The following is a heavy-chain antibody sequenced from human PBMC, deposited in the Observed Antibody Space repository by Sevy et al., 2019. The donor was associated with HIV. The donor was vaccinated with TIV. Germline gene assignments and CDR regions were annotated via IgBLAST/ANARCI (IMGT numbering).Heavy chain of an antibody. V-gene: IGHV3-15*01. CDR3: TTDREYGDFKGGFDY. Sequence: GGSLRLSCAASGLTFTSAWMAWVRQAPGKGLEWVGRIRSNTDGGTTDYAAPLKGGFTISRDDSKNTLYLQMNILKSADSAVYYCTTDREYGDFKGGFDYWGQGTLVTVSS. D-gene: IGHD4-17*01. CDR1: GLTFTSAW. J-gene: IGHJ4*02. CDR2: IRSNTDGGTT.